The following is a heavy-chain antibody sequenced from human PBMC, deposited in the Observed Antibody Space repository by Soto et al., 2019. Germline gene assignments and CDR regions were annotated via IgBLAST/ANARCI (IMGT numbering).Heavy chain of an antibody. CDR1: GFTFSSYE. CDR2: ISSSGNII. D-gene: IGHD3-9*01. CDR3: QTGSNPRFDY. J-gene: IGHJ4*02. Sequence: SGGSLRLSCGASGFTFSSYEMNWVRQAPGKGLEWVSYISSSGNIISYADSVKGRFTISRDKANNSLFLQMNSLRAEDTAVYYCQTGSNPRFDYWGQGAMVPVYS. V-gene: IGHV3-48*03.